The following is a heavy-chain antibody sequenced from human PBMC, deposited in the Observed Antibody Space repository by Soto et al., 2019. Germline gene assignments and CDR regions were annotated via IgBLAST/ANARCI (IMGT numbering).Heavy chain of an antibody. CDR2: IYYSGST. CDR3: ARHDYGGFGL. V-gene: IGHV4-30-2*03. Sequence: SETLSLTCAVSGGSISSGGYSWSWIRQPPGKGLEWIGYIYYSGSTYYNLSLKSRVTISVDTSKNQFSLKLSSVTAADTAVYYCARHDYGGFGLWGQGTLVTVSS. CDR1: GGSISSGGYS. D-gene: IGHD4-17*01. J-gene: IGHJ4*02.